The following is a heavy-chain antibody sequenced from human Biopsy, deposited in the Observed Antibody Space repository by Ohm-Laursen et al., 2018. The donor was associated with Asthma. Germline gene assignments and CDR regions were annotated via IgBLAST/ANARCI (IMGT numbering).Heavy chain of an antibody. V-gene: IGHV3-33*01. CDR2: IWYDGGYK. CDR1: GFTFSSYG. D-gene: IGHD1-1*01. J-gene: IGHJ6*02. Sequence: SLRLSCTASGFTFSSYGIHWVRQAPGKGLEWVAVIWYDGGYKDNVDSVKGRFTISRDNSKNTLYLQINSLRAEDTAVYYCARDLGTTRMDVWGQGTTVTVSS. CDR3: ARDLGTTRMDV.